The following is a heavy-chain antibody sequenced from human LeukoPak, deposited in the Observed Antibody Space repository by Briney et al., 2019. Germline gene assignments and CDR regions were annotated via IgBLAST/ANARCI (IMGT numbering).Heavy chain of an antibody. J-gene: IGHJ4*02. Sequence: RTGGSLRLSCAASGFTFSNAWMSWVRQAPGKGLEWVSAISGSGDGTYYADSVKGRFTISRDNSKNTLYLQMNSLRAEDTAVYYCARSGIVTTWGCFDYWGQGTLVTVSS. CDR1: GFTFSNAW. CDR3: ARSGIVTTWGCFDY. D-gene: IGHD4-11*01. V-gene: IGHV3-23*01. CDR2: ISGSGDGT.